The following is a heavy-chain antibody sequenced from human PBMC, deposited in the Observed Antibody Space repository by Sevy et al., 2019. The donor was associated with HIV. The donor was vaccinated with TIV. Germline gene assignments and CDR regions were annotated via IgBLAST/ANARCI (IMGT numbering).Heavy chain of an antibody. Sequence: GGSLRLSCAASGFTLSDYYMSWIRQAPGKGLEWVSYISGSGSTIYYADSVKGRFTISRDNAKNSLSLQSNGLRAEDTAVYFGARDHVKDGDLGDYYYYAMDVWGQGTTVTVSS. CDR3: ARDHVKDGDLGDYYYYAMDV. V-gene: IGHV3-11*01. J-gene: IGHJ6*02. CDR2: ISGSGSTI. CDR1: GFTLSDYY. D-gene: IGHD4-17*01.